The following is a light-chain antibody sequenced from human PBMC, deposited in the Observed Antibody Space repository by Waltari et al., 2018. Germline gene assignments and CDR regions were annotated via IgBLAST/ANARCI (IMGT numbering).Light chain of an antibody. CDR3: SSYAGSNNFVV. J-gene: IGLJ2*01. V-gene: IGLV2-8*01. CDR2: AVN. Sequence: QSALTQPPSASGSPGQSVTISCPGNRSDVGGYDYVSWYQQPPGKAPTLIIFAVNTWPSGVLDRFSGSKSGNTASLTIYGLQPEDEADYYCSSYAGSNNFVVFGGGTKLTVL. CDR1: RSDVGGYDY.